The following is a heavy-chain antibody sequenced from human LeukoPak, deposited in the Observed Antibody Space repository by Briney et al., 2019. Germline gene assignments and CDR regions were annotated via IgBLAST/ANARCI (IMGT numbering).Heavy chain of an antibody. D-gene: IGHD3-22*01. Sequence: ASVKVSCKASGYTFTGYYMHWVRQAPGQGRGWVGWINPNSGGTNYAQKFQGWVTMTRDTSISTAYMELSRLRSDDTAVYYCARAPYDSSGYYRYWGQGTLVTVSS. V-gene: IGHV1-2*04. J-gene: IGHJ4*02. CDR1: GYTFTGYY. CDR2: INPNSGGT. CDR3: ARAPYDSSGYYRY.